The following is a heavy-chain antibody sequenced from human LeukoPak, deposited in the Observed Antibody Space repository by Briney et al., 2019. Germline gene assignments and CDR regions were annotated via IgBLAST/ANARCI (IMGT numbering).Heavy chain of an antibody. CDR3: TRVAFGDHFDI. CDR1: GGSLSSYC. V-gene: IGHV4-59*01. CDR2: LCDSGST. Sequence: SETLSLTCTVSGGSLSSYCWSWVRQSPGKRLEWIGYLCDSGSTSFNPSLKSRVTISLDTSKNQFSLKVTSITAADTAVYYCTRVAFGDHFDIWGQGTKVTVSS. J-gene: IGHJ3*02. D-gene: IGHD3-10*01.